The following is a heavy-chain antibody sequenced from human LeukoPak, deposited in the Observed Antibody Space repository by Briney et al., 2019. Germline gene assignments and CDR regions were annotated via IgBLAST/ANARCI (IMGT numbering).Heavy chain of an antibody. D-gene: IGHD2-2*01. CDR2: MNPNSGNT. CDR1: GDTFTIND. CDR3: ARGTSRYCSSTSCFPGPHDY. V-gene: IGHV1-8*01. J-gene: IGHJ4*02. Sequence: ASVKVSCKASGDTFTINDINWVRQATGQGLEWMGWMNPNSGNTGYGQKFQGRVTMTRNTSISTAYMELTDLRSEDTAVYYCARGTSRYCSSTSCFPGPHDYWGQGTLVTVSS.